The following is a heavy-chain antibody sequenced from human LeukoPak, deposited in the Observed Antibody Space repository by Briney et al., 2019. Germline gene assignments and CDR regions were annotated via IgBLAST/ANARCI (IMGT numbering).Heavy chain of an antibody. CDR3: ARGVVGATTDY. V-gene: IGHV4-34*01. CDR2: INHSGST. Sequence: KPSETLSLTCAVYGGSFSGYYWSWIRQPPGKGLEWIGEINHSGSTNYNPSLKSRVTISVDTSKNQFSLKLSSVTAADTAVYYCARGVVGATTDYWGQGTLVTVSS. CDR1: GGSFSGYY. D-gene: IGHD1-26*01. J-gene: IGHJ4*02.